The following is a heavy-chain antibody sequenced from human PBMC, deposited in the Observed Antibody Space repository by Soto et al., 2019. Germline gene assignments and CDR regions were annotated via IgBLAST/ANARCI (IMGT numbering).Heavy chain of an antibody. CDR2: IYYSGST. V-gene: IGHV4-31*03. J-gene: IGHJ1*01. Sequence: SETLTLTCTVSCGSISSGGYYWSWIRQHPGKGLEWIGYIYYSGSTYYNPSLKSRVTISVDTSKNQFSLKLSSVTAADTAVYYCARDRDAEYFQHWGQGTLVTVSS. CDR3: ARDRDAEYFQH. CDR1: CGSISSGGYY.